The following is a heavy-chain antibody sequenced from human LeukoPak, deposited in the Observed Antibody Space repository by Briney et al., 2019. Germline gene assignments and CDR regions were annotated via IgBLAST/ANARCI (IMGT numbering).Heavy chain of an antibody. CDR1: AGTCSSYA. Sequence: AASVKVSCKAAAGTCSSYAISWVRQATGQGLEWMGGIIPIFGTANYAQKFQGSVTITADKSTSTTYMVLSSLRSEDTAVYYCAGGGYNYYYYMDVWGKGTTVTVSS. CDR3: AGGGYNYYYYMDV. V-gene: IGHV1-69*06. CDR2: IIPIFGTA. J-gene: IGHJ6*03. D-gene: IGHD6-13*01.